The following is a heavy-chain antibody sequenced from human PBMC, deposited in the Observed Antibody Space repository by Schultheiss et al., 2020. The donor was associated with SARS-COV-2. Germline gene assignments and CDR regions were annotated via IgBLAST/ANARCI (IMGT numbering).Heavy chain of an antibody. V-gene: IGHV4-31*03. J-gene: IGHJ4*02. Sequence: SETLSLTCTVSGGSISSGGYYWSWIRQHPGKGLEWIGYIYYSGSTYYNPSLKSRVTISVDTSKNQFSLKLSSVTAADTAVYYCARVGYYYDSSGYYPYYFDYWGQGTMVTVSS. CDR2: IYYSGST. CDR3: ARVGYYYDSSGYYPYYFDY. CDR1: GGSISSGGYY. D-gene: IGHD3-22*01.